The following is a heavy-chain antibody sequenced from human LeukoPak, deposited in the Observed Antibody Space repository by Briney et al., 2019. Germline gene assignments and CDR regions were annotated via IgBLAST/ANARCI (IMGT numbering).Heavy chain of an antibody. J-gene: IGHJ4*02. V-gene: IGHV3-74*01. Sequence: GGSLRLSCAASGFTFSSYWMHWVRQAPGKGLVWVSHINSDGSITAYADSVKGRFTISRDNAKNTLYLQMNSLRAEDTAVYYCATTSRSTYYFDYWGQGTLVTASS. CDR1: GFTFSSYW. D-gene: IGHD2-2*02. CDR3: ATTSRSTYYFDY. CDR2: INSDGSIT.